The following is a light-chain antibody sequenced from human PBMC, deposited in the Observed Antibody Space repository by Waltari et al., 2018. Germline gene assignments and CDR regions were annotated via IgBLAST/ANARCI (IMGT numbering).Light chain of an antibody. V-gene: IGLV2-14*01. J-gene: IGLJ1*01. CDR2: DVS. CDR1: SIDVGGYNF. CDR3: SSYTSSSTYV. Sequence: QSALTQPAAVSGSPGQSITISCPGTSIDVGGYNFVSWYQQHPGQAPQLMIYDVSKRPSGVSNRFSGSKSGNTASLTISGLQAEDEADYYCSSYTSSSTYVFGTGTKVTVL.